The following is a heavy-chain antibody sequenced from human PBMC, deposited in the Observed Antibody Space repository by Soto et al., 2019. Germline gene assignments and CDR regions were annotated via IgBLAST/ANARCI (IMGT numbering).Heavy chain of an antibody. CDR1: GGSISSGGYS. Sequence: QLQLQESGSGLVKPSQTLSLTCAVSGGSISSGGYSWSWIRQPPGKGLEWIGYIYHSGSTYYNPSRTSRVTISVDRSQNQFSLKLSSVTAPDTAVYYCARALGIAAAGTFWYFDLWGRGTLVTVSS. CDR3: ARALGIAAAGTFWYFDL. V-gene: IGHV4-30-2*01. J-gene: IGHJ2*01. D-gene: IGHD6-13*01. CDR2: IYHSGST.